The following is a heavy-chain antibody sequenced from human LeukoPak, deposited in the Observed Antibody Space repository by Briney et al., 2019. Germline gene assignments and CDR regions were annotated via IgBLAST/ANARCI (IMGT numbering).Heavy chain of an antibody. CDR1: GGTFSGSY. Sequence: SETLSLTCAVSGGTFSGSYWSWIRQPPGKGLEWIGEINHSGSTNYNPSLKSRVTISVDTSKNQFSLKLSSVTAADTAVYYCARVPSGDPYYFDYWGQGTLVTVSS. J-gene: IGHJ4*02. CDR2: INHSGST. V-gene: IGHV4-34*01. D-gene: IGHD4-17*01. CDR3: ARVPSGDPYYFDY.